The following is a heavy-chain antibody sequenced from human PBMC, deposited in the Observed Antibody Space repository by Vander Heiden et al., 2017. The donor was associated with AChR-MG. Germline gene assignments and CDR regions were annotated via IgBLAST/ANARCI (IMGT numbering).Heavy chain of an antibody. CDR3: ARGDSSSSYYYYGMDV. J-gene: IGHJ6*02. CDR2: IYYSGST. D-gene: IGHD6-6*01. Sequence: QVQLQESGPGLVKPSETRSLTCTVPGGSISSYYWSWIRQPPGKGLEWIGYIYYSGSTNYNPSLKSRVTISVDTSKNQFSLKLSSVTAADTAVYYCARGDSSSSYYYYGMDVWGQGTTVTVSS. V-gene: IGHV4-59*01. CDR1: GGSISSYY.